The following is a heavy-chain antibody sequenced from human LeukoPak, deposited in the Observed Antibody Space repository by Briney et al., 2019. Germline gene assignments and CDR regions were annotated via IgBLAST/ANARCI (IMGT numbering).Heavy chain of an antibody. CDR3: ARGYHRRYYGSGSPPSGWFDP. CDR1: GGTLSSYA. V-gene: IGHV1-69*05. CDR2: IIPIFGTA. J-gene: IGHJ5*02. D-gene: IGHD3-10*01. Sequence: ASVKVSCKASGGTLSSYAISWVRQAPGQGLEWMGGIIPIFGTANYAQKFQGRVTITTDESTSTAYMELSSLRSEDTAVYYCARGYHRRYYGSGSPPSGWFDPWGQGTLVTVSS.